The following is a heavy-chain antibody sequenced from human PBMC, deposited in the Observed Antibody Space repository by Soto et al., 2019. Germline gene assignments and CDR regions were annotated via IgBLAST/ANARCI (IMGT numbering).Heavy chain of an antibody. CDR3: ARDTVTFSFDY. Sequence: PSETLSLTCTVSGGSISSYYWSWIRQPPGKGLEWIGYIYYSGSTNYNPSLKSRVTISVDTSKNQFSLKLSSVTAADTAVYYCARDTVTFSFDYWGQGTLVTVSS. CDR2: IYYSGST. V-gene: IGHV4-59*01. CDR1: GGSISSYY. J-gene: IGHJ4*02. D-gene: IGHD4-17*01.